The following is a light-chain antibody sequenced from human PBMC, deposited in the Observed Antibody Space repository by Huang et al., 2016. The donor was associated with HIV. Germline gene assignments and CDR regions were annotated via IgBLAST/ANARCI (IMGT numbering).Light chain of an antibody. CDR2: GAS. CDR3: QQYNNFYT. CDR1: QSVSGS. Sequence: EIVLTQSPATLSVSPGERVTLSCRASQSVSGSLAWYQQKPGQAPRLLIYGASTRATGVPARFSGSGSGTEFPLTISSLQSEDFAVYYCQQYNNFYTFGPGTRVDIK. J-gene: IGKJ3*01. V-gene: IGKV3-15*01.